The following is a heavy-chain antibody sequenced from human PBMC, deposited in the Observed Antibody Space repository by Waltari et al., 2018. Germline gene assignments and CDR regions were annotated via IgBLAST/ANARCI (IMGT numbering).Heavy chain of an antibody. D-gene: IGHD2-21*02. J-gene: IGHJ4*02. CDR2: IHYSGNT. V-gene: IGHV4-39*07. Sequence: QLQLQESGPRLVRPSETLSLTCTVSGCSISRTTYYWAWIRPTPGKGLEWIGYIHYSGNTYYNPSLRSRVTISVDTSKNQFSLNLRSVTAADTAVYYCARRVVTTGGVDYWGQGTLVTVSS. CDR1: GCSISRTTYY. CDR3: ARRVVTTGGVDY.